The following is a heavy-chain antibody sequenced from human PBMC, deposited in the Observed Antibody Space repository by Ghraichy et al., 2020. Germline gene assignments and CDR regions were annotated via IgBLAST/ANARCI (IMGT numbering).Heavy chain of an antibody. V-gene: IGHV3-23*01. CDR3: AKDHDSGSYYSPLDAFDI. D-gene: IGHD1-26*01. Sequence: GESLNISCAASGFTFSSYAMSWVRQAPGKGLEWVSAISGSGGSTYYADSVKGRFTISRDNSKNTLYLQMNSLRAEDTAVYYCAKDHDSGSYYSPLDAFDIWGQGKMVTVSS. CDR1: GFTFSSYA. CDR2: ISGSGGST. J-gene: IGHJ3*02.